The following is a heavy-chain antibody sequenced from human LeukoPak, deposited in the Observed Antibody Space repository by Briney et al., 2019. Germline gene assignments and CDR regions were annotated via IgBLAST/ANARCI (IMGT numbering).Heavy chain of an antibody. CDR1: GSTFTGYY. CDR2: INPNSGGT. J-gene: IGHJ4*02. D-gene: IGHD6-19*01. Sequence: ASVKVSCKASGSTFTGYYMHWVRQAPGQGLEWMGWINPNSGGTNYAQNFPGRVTMTRYTSISTVYMELSSLRSDDTAIYYCARDSAGYTSGWTYFNYWGQGTLVTVSS. CDR3: ARDSAGYTSGWTYFNY. V-gene: IGHV1-2*02.